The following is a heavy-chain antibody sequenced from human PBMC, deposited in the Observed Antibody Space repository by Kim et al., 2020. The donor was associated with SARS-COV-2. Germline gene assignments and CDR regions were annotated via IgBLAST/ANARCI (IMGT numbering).Heavy chain of an antibody. CDR1: GYTFTSYA. V-gene: IGHV7-4-1*02. CDR2: INTYTGNP. J-gene: IGHJ6*03. Sequence: ASVKVSCKASGYTFTSYAMNWVRQAPGQGLEWMGWINTYTGNPTYAQGFTGRFVFSLDTSVSTAYLQISSLKAEDTAVYYCARDAYCSSTSCRGGYYYYMDVWGKGTTVTVSS. CDR3: ARDAYCSSTSCRGGYYYYMDV. D-gene: IGHD2-2*01.